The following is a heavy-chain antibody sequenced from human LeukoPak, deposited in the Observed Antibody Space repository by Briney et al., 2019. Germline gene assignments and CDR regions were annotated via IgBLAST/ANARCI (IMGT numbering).Heavy chain of an antibody. J-gene: IGHJ4*02. V-gene: IGHV4-39*01. CDR1: GGSISSSSYY. Sequence: PSETLSLTCTVSGGSISSSSYYWGWIRQPPGKGLEWIGSIYYSGSTYYNPSLKSRVTISVDTSKNQFSLKLSSVTAADTAVYYCASETPVLLWFGESTVDYWGQGTLVTVSS. CDR3: ASETPVLLWFGESTVDY. D-gene: IGHD3-10*01. CDR2: IYYSGST.